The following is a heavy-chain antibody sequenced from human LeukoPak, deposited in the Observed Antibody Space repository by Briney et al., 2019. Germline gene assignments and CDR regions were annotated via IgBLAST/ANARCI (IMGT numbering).Heavy chain of an antibody. D-gene: IGHD3-16*02. CDR1: GYTFTSYG. V-gene: IGHV1-18*01. J-gene: IGHJ4*02. CDR2: ISAYNGNT. CDR3: ARGVITFGGVIVPIPFDY. Sequence: ASVKVSCKASGYTFTSYGISWVRQAPGQGLEWMGWISAYNGNTNYAQKLQGRVTMTTDTSTSTAYMELRSLRSGDTAVYYCARGVITFGGVIVPIPFDYWGQGTLVTVSS.